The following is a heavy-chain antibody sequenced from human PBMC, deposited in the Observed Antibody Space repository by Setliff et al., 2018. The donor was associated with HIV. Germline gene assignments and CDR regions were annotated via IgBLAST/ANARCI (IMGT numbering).Heavy chain of an antibody. Sequence: PSETLSLTCAVYGGSFSGYYWSWVRRPPGKGLEWIGRVYMSGKTNYSPSLKSRVTMSADTSKNQVSLKLTSVTAADTAVYYCAKDAGVTGGLYRYYIDAWGNGTTVTVSS. CDR3: AKDAGVTGGLYRYYIDA. D-gene: IGHD2-8*01. J-gene: IGHJ6*03. V-gene: IGHV4-4*07. CDR1: GGSFSGYY. CDR2: VYMSGKT.